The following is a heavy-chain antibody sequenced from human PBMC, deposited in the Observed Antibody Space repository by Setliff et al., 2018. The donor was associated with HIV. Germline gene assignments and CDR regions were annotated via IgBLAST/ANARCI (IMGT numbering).Heavy chain of an antibody. V-gene: IGHV4-59*11. CDR2: IYNSGRT. CDR1: GVSISSHY. Sequence: PSETLSLTCTVSGVSISSHYWSWIRQPPGKGLEWIGYIYNSGRTNYNPSLTSRVTISVDTSKNQFSLKLSSVTAADTAVYYCAGRGGYNDWYFDYWGQGALVTVSS. J-gene: IGHJ4*02. CDR3: AGRGGYNDWYFDY. D-gene: IGHD5-12*01.